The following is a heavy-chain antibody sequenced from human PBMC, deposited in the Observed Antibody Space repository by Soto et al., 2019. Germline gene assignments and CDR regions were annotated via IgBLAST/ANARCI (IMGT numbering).Heavy chain of an antibody. V-gene: IGHV5-51*03. CDR2: IYPADSDA. J-gene: IGHJ4*02. D-gene: IGHD2-15*01. CDR1: GYSFISNW. Sequence: EVQLVQSTAEVGKPGDSLKISCEASGYSFISNWIGWVRQMPGKGLEWVAIIYPADSDARYSPSFQGRVTISTDKSISTAYLQWRSLQASDTAIYYCARHGWHTADYYCDSWGQGTLVTVSS. CDR3: ARHGWHTADYYCDS.